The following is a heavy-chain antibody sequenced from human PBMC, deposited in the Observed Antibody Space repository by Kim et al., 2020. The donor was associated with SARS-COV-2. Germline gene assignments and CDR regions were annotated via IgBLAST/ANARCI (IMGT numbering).Heavy chain of an antibody. D-gene: IGHD3-9*01. CDR3: AKGKTLRYFDWLLANDAFDI. V-gene: IGHV3-30*18. J-gene: IGHJ3*02. CDR1: GFTFSSYG. CDR2: ISYDGSNK. Sequence: GGSLRLSCAASGFTFSSYGMHWVRQAPGKGLEWVAVISYDGSNKYYADSVKGRFTISRDNSKNTLYLQMNSLRAEDTAVYYCAKGKTLRYFDWLLANDAFDIWGQGTMVTVSS.